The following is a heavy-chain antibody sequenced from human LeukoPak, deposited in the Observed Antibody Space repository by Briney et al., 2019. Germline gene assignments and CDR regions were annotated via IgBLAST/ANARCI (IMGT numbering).Heavy chain of an antibody. Sequence: SETLSLTCTVSGGSISNYYWSWIRQPPGKGLEWIGYISYSGNTNYNPSLKSRVTISVDTSKNQFSLKLSSVTAADTAVYYCARDRSDYVWGGLYWYFDLWGRGALVTVSS. CDR3: ARDRSDYVWGGLYWYFDL. D-gene: IGHD3-16*01. J-gene: IGHJ2*01. V-gene: IGHV4-59*01. CDR2: ISYSGNT. CDR1: GGSISNYY.